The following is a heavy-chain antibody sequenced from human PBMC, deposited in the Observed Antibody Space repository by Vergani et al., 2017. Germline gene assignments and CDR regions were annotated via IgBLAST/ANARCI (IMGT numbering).Heavy chain of an antibody. V-gene: IGHV3-66*02. CDR2: INIGGGT. Sequence: LVESGGGLVQPGGSLRLSCAASSFSVSSHYMTWVRQAPGKGLEWVSTINIGGGTSYADSVKGRLTLTRDDVQNTLHLQMNSPRPEDTAVDYCARGMTTETTDLDGFDIWGQGTMVSVSS. D-gene: IGHD4-17*01. CDR3: ARGMTTETTDLDGFDI. CDR1: SFSVSSHY. J-gene: IGHJ3*02.